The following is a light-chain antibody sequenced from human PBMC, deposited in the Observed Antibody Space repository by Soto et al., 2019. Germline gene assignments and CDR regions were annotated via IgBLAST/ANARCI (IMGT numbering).Light chain of an antibody. CDR1: QSVSSNY. CDR3: QQYGSSPQT. CDR2: DAS. Sequence: EIVLTQSPGTLSLSPGERATLSCRASQSVSSNYLAWYQQNPGQAPRLLIYDASSRATGIPDRFRGSGSGTDFTLTISRLEPEDFAVYYCQQYGSSPQTFGQGTKVEVK. J-gene: IGKJ1*01. V-gene: IGKV3-20*01.